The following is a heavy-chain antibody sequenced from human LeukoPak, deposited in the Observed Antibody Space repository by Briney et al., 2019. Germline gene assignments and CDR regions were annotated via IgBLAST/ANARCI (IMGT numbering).Heavy chain of an antibody. D-gene: IGHD2-15*01. Sequence: PGGSLRLSCAASGFTFSSYAMSWVRQAPGKGLEWVSAISGSGGSTYYADSVKGRFTISRDNSKNTLYLQMNSLRAEDTAVYYCAKDGEYCSGGSCYSSNWGQGTLVTVSS. J-gene: IGHJ4*02. CDR1: GFTFSSYA. CDR3: AKDGEYCSGGSCYSSN. CDR2: ISGSGGST. V-gene: IGHV3-23*01.